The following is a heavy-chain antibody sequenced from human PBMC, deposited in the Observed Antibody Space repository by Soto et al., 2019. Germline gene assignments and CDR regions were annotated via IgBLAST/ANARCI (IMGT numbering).Heavy chain of an antibody. V-gene: IGHV3-74*01. CDR1: GFTFSSHW. J-gene: IGHJ4*02. D-gene: IGHD3-10*01. CDR2: LNIEGSTT. Sequence: LSCAASGFTFSSHWMHWVRQGPRKGLVWVSRLNIEGSTTNYADSVKGRFTISRDNAKNTLYLQMNSLRVEDTAVYYCARGYYGSGSYWVDYWGQGTLVTVSS. CDR3: ARGYYGSGSYWVDY.